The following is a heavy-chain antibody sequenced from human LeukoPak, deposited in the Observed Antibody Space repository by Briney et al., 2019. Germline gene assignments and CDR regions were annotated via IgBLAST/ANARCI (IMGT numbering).Heavy chain of an antibody. CDR2: FDPEDGET. CDR1: GGTFSSDA. CDR3: ATAPPNWNLAFDI. J-gene: IGHJ3*02. D-gene: IGHD1-7*01. Sequence: ASVKVSCKASGGTFSSDAISWVRQAPGKGLEWMGGFDPEDGETIYAQKFQGRVTMTEDTSTDTAYMELSSLRSEDTAVYYCATAPPNWNLAFDIWGQGTMVTVSS. V-gene: IGHV1-24*01.